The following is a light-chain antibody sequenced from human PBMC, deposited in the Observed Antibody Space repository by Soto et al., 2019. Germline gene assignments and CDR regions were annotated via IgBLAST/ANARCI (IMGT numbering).Light chain of an antibody. J-gene: IGKJ5*01. CDR2: KAS. Sequence: DIQMTQSPSTLSASVGDRVTITRRASQSISSWLAWYQQQPGKAPKLLIYKASSLESGVPSRFSGSGSGTDFTPTISSLEPEDSAVYYCQQRNVWPPVTFGQGTRREIK. CDR1: QSISSW. CDR3: QQRNVWPPVT. V-gene: IGKV1-5*03.